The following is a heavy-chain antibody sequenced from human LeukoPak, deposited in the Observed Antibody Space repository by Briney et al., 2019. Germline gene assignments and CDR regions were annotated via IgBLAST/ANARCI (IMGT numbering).Heavy chain of an antibody. CDR2: IKSKTDGGTT. CDR3: TTDQKNDYGGNLFSWPVLY. V-gene: IGHV3-15*01. CDR1: GFTFSNAW. J-gene: IGHJ4*02. D-gene: IGHD4-23*01. Sequence: PGGSLRLSCAASGFTFSNAWMSWVRQAPGKGLEWVGRIKSKTDGGTTDYAAPVKGRFTISRDDSKNTLYLQMNSLKTEDTAVYYCTTDQKNDYGGNLFSWPVLYWGQGTLVTVSS.